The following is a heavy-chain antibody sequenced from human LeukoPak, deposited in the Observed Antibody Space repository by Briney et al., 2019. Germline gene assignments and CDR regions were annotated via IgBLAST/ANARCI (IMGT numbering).Heavy chain of an antibody. Sequence: SETLSLTCIVSGGPFSIYYWNWIRQPPGKGLEWIGYIYNSGSTDYNPSLKRRVTLSADTSKNQFSLKLTSVTAADTAVYYCARDRELGSWGQGILVTVSS. D-gene: IGHD3-16*01. J-gene: IGHJ5*02. V-gene: IGHV4-59*01. CDR2: IYNSGST. CDR3: ARDRELGS. CDR1: GGPFSIYY.